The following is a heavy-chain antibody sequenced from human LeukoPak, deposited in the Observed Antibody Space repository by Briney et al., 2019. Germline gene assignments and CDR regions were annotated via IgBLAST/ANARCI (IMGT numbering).Heavy chain of an antibody. CDR3: AKEPYSETYYFDY. J-gene: IGHJ4*02. CDR1: AFTFTRYA. Sequence: PPRSMRLASPPAAFTFTRYAMSWVSQAPGNGLEWVSAISGSGGSTYYADSVKGRFTISRDNSKNTLYLQMNSLRAEDTAVYYCAKEPYSETYYFDYWGQGTLVTVSS. CDR2: ISGSGGST. D-gene: IGHD6-13*01. V-gene: IGHV3-23*01.